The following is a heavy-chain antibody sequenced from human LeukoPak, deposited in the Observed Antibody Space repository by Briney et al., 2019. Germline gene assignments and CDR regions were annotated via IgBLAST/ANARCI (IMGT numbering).Heavy chain of an antibody. J-gene: IGHJ4*02. D-gene: IGHD4-17*01. Sequence: GGSLRLSCAVSGFTFTDTYMTWIRQAPGKGLESLSYISPSGTDISYADSVKGRFTISRDNAKNSLYLQMNSLRAEDTAVYYCARIPTVTFFDYWGQGTLVTVSS. V-gene: IGHV3-11*01. CDR3: ARIPTVTFFDY. CDR2: ISPSGTDI. CDR1: GFTFTDTY.